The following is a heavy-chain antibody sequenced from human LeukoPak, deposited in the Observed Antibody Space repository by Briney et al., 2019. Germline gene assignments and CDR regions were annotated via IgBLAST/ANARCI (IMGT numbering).Heavy chain of an antibody. CDR3: TTVNYRGNYYYYYYMDV. CDR2: IKRKTDGGTT. V-gene: IGHV3-15*01. Sequence: GGSLRLSCAASGFTFSNAWMSWVRQAPGKGLEWVGRIKRKTDGGTTDFAAPVKGRFTISRDDSKNTLYLQMNSLKTEDTAVYYCTTVNYRGNYYYYYYMDVWGKGTTVTVSS. D-gene: IGHD4-11*01. J-gene: IGHJ6*03. CDR1: GFTFSNAW.